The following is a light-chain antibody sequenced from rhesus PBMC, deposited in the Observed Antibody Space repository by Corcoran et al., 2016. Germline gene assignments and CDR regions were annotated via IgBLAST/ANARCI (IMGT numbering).Light chain of an antibody. CDR3: PHHHSYPRT. CDR1: QGMSNY. Sequence: DIQMTQSPSSLSASVGDRVTITCRASQGMSNYLAWYQQKPGKPPTLLIYGESTLQRGVPSRFSGTGSGNDFTLTIRSLQPEYFATYYCPHHHSYPRTFGQGTKVEIK. V-gene: IGKV1-25*01. CDR2: GES. J-gene: IGKJ1*01.